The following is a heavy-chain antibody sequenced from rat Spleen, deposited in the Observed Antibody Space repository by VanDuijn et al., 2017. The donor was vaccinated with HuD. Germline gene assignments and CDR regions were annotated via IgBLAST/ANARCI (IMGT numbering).Heavy chain of an antibody. CDR1: GFTFSDYA. CDR3: ARDTNYFDY. Sequence: EVQLVESGGGLVQPGNSLKLSCAASGFTFSDYAMAWVRQSPKKGLEWVATIPNGGPNTYYSDSVKDRFTISRDNTKNTLYLQMNSLRSEDTATYYCARDTNYFDYWGHGVMVTVSS. CDR2: IPNGGPNT. J-gene: IGHJ2*01. V-gene: IGHV5S23*01. D-gene: IGHD2-1*01.